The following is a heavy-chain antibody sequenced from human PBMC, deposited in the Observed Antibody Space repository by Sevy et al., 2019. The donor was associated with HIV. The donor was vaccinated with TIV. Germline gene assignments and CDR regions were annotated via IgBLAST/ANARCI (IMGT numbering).Heavy chain of an antibody. V-gene: IGHV4-59*01. Sequence: SETLSLTCTVSGGSISAYYWSWIRQPPGKGLEWIGYIHYTGNTKYNPSLESRVTISVDTSKNQFSLKLSSVTAADTAIYYGARARPVRSGDDSLNWFAPWGQGTLVTVSS. CDR1: GGSISAYY. D-gene: IGHD5-12*01. CDR2: IHYTGNT. CDR3: ARARPVRSGDDSLNWFAP. J-gene: IGHJ5*02.